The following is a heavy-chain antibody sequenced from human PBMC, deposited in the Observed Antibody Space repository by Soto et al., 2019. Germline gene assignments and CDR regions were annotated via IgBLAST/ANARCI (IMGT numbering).Heavy chain of an antibody. D-gene: IGHD5-12*01. J-gene: IGHJ4*02. CDR2: IWYDGSNK. Sequence: GGSLRLSCAASGFTFSNYGLHWVRQTPGKGLEWVAVIWYDGSNKYYGDSVKGRFAISRDDSRNTLYLQMNSLRAEDTAVYYCARDHSGYYFDYWGQGTLVTGSS. CDR3: ARDHSGYYFDY. V-gene: IGHV3-33*01. CDR1: GFTFSNYG.